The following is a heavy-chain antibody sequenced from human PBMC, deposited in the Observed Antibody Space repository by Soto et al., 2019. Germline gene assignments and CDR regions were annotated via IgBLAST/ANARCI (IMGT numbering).Heavy chain of an antibody. J-gene: IGHJ3*02. Sequence: GGSLRLSCAVSGFICSSYVMSWVRQAPGKGLEWVSTILVGGSTHYEDSVKGRFTISRDTSKNTVYLQMNSLTAGDTAFYFCAKATATGGGAFEIYGQGTMVTVSS. CDR1: GFICSSYV. CDR3: AKATATGGGAFEI. D-gene: IGHD2-8*02. CDR2: ILVGGST. V-gene: IGHV3-23*01.